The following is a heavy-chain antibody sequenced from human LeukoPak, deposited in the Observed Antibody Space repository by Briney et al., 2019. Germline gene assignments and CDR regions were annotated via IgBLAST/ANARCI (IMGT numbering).Heavy chain of an antibody. CDR2: ISGSGGST. CDR3: AKEYCSSTSCYTGNYYHYYYMDV. V-gene: IGHV3-23*01. Sequence: GGSLRLSCAASGFTFSSYAMSWVRQAPGKGLEWVSAISGSGGSTYYADSVKGRFTISRDNSKNTLYLQMNSLRAEDTAVYYCAKEYCSSTSCYTGNYYHYYYMDVWGKGTTVTVSS. CDR1: GFTFSSYA. D-gene: IGHD2-2*02. J-gene: IGHJ6*03.